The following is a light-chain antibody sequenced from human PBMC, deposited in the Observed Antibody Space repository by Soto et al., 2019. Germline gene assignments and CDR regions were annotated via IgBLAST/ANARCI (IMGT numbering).Light chain of an antibody. J-gene: IGKJ5*01. Sequence: DVVMTQSPLSLPVTLGQPASISCRSSQSLVYSDGNTYLTWFKQRPGQSPRRXSYQVSTRDSGVPDRLSGSGSGTDFTLTITSLQFEDFETYYCQQTYGPPITFGQGTRLEIK. CDR3: QQTYGPPIT. CDR2: QVS. CDR1: QSLVYSDGNTY. V-gene: IGKV2-30*01.